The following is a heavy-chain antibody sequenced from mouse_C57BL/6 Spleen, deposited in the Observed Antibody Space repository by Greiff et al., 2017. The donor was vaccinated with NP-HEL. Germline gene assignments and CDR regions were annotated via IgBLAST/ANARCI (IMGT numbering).Heavy chain of an antibody. D-gene: IGHD2-4*01. J-gene: IGHJ2*01. CDR2: IYPGNSDT. CDR3: TRGYDYEDFDY. V-gene: IGHV1-5*01. Sequence: EVQLQQSGTVLARPGASVKMSCKTSGYTFTSYRMHWVKQRPGQGLEWIGAIYPGNSDTSYNQKFKGKAKLTAVTSASTAYMELSSLTNEDSAVYYCTRGYDYEDFDYWGQGTTLTVSS. CDR1: GYTFTSYR.